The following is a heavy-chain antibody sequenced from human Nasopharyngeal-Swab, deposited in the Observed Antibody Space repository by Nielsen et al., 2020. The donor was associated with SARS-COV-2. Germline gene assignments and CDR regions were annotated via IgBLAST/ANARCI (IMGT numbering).Heavy chain of an antibody. CDR1: GFTFSDYY. D-gene: IGHD3-22*01. Sequence: GESLKISCAASGFTFSDYYMSWIRQAPGKGLEWVSYISSSGSTIYYADSVKGRFTISRDNAKNSLYLQMNSLRAEDTAVYYCARTYYYDNSGYYYVWFDPWGQGTLVTVSS. CDR2: ISSSGSTI. V-gene: IGHV3-11*01. CDR3: ARTYYYDNSGYYYVWFDP. J-gene: IGHJ5*02.